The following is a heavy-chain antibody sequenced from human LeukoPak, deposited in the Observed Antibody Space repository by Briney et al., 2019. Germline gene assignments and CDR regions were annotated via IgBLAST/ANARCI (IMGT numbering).Heavy chain of an antibody. D-gene: IGHD1-26*01. Sequence: PGGSLRLSCAASGFTFSSYAMSWVRQAPGKGLEWVSTISGSGENTYYADSVKGRFTISRDNSKNTLYLQMYSLRVEDTAVYYCARALGSPLDYWGQGTLVTVSS. CDR3: ARALGSPLDY. J-gene: IGHJ4*02. CDR2: ISGSGENT. V-gene: IGHV3-23*01. CDR1: GFTFSSYA.